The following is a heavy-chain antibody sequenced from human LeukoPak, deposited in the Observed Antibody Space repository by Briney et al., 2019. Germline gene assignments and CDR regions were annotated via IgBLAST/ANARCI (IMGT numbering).Heavy chain of an antibody. Sequence: PGGSLRLSCAASGFTFSTYWMTWVRQAPGKGLEWVANIKQDGSEKNYVDSVEGRFTISRDNAKNSLYLQMNSLGAEDTAVYYCARAMDVWGQGTTVIVSS. CDR2: IKQDGSEK. CDR3: ARAMDV. V-gene: IGHV3-7*01. CDR1: GFTFSTYW. J-gene: IGHJ6*02.